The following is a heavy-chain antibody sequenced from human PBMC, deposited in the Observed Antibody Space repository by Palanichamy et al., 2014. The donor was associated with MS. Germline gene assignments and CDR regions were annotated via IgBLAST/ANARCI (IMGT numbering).Heavy chain of an antibody. J-gene: IGHJ4*02. V-gene: IGHV3-21*01. CDR2: ISSSSSYI. Sequence: GKGLEWVSSISSSSSYIYYADSVKGRFTNSRDNAKNSLNLQMNSLRAEDTAVYYCAGEYSSSWPSTRGDDYWGQGTLVTVSS. CDR3: AGEYSSSWPSTRGDDY. D-gene: IGHD6-13*01.